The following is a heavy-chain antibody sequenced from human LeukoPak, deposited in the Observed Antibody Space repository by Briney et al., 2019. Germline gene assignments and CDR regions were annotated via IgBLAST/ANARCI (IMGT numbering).Heavy chain of an antibody. CDR3: ARVNYYGSGSYYQYYWFDP. D-gene: IGHD3-10*01. Sequence: SETLSLTCTDSGGSISSYYWSWIRQPPGKGLEWIGYIYYSGSTNYNPSLKSRVTISVDTSKNQFSLKLSSVTAADTAVYYCARVNYYGSGSYYQYYWFDPWGQGTLVTVSS. CDR1: GGSISSYY. CDR2: IYYSGST. V-gene: IGHV4-59*01. J-gene: IGHJ5*02.